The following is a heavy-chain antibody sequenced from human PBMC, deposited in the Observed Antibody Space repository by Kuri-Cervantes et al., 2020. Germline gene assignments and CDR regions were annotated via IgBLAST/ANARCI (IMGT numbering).Heavy chain of an antibody. CDR1: GFTFTSSA. J-gene: IGHJ2*01. CDR3: ARVGAAAVGWYFDL. Sequence: SVKVSCKASGFTFTSSAVQWVRQARGQRLEWIGWIVVGSGNTNYTQKFQERVTITRDMSTSTAYMELSSLRSEDTAVYYCARVGAAAVGWYFDLWGRGTLVTVSS. D-gene: IGHD1-26*01. V-gene: IGHV1-58*01. CDR2: IVVGSGNT.